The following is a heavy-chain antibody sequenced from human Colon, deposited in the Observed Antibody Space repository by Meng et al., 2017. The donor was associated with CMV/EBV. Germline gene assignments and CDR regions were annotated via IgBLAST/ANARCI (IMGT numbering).Heavy chain of an antibody. Sequence: GESLKISCAASGFTFINYAMSWVRQAPGKGLEWVSGISGSGYSTYSADSVKGRFIISRDHSKNTLYLQMNSLRAEDTAVYYCARASNSSFDPWGQGTLVTVSS. J-gene: IGHJ5*02. D-gene: IGHD4-11*01. CDR2: ISGSGYST. CDR3: ARASNSSFDP. CDR1: GFTFINYA. V-gene: IGHV3-23*01.